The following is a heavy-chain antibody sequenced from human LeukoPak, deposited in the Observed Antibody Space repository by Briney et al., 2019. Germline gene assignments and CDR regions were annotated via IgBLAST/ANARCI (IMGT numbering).Heavy chain of an antibody. CDR1: GGSFSGYY. CDR2: INHSGST. CDR3: ARGRVPLHSSSWYSKGYYFDY. D-gene: IGHD6-13*01. J-gene: IGHJ4*02. Sequence: SETLSLTCAVYGGSFSGYYWSWIRQPPGKGLEWIGEINHSGSTNYNPSLKSRVTISVDTSKNQFSLKLSSVTAADTAVYYCARGRVPLHSSSWYSKGYYFDYWGQGTLVTVSS. V-gene: IGHV4-34*01.